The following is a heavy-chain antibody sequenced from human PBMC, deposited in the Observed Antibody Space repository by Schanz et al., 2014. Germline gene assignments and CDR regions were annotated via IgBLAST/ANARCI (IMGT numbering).Heavy chain of an antibody. CDR2: ISAYTNNT. CDR1: RYTFNTYV. J-gene: IGHJ5*02. Sequence: QVQLVQSGPEVKEPGASVKVSCEASRYTFNTYVLNWVRQAPGQGLEWMGWISAYTNNTNYAQKVQGRVTMTTDTSTGTAYMELRSLRSDDTAVYYCARDRRRYCSTASCLHDNWFDPWGQGTLVIVSS. CDR3: ARDRRRYCSTASCLHDNWFDP. D-gene: IGHD2-2*01. V-gene: IGHV1-18*01.